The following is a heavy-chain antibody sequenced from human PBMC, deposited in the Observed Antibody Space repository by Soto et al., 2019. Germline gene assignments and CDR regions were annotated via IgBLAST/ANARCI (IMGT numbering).Heavy chain of an antibody. D-gene: IGHD2-2*02. Sequence: PSETLSLTCTVCGGSISSYYCSWIRQPPGKGLEWIGYIYYSGSTNYNPSLKSRVTISVDTSKNQFSLKLSSVTAADTAVYYCARTFSLLPAAISWFDPWGQGTLVAVSS. CDR3: ARTFSLLPAAISWFDP. CDR2: IYYSGST. J-gene: IGHJ5*02. CDR1: GGSISSYY. V-gene: IGHV4-59*01.